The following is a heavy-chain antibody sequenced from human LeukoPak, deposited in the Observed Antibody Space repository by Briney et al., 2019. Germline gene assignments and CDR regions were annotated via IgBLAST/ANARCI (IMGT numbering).Heavy chain of an antibody. CDR3: ARDTDGYFDS. CDR1: GFTVSNYW. CDR2: SNSDGSSI. V-gene: IGHV3-74*01. J-gene: IGHJ4*02. Sequence: GESLRLSCAGSGFTVSNYWMHWVRQAPGKGLVWVSRSNSDGSSIGYADSVKGRFTISRDNARNTLYLQMNSLRVEDTAVYHCARDTDGYFDSWGQGSLVTVSS. D-gene: IGHD5-24*01.